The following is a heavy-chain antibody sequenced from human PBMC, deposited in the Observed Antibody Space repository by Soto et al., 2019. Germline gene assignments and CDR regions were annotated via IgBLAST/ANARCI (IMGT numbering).Heavy chain of an antibody. D-gene: IGHD6-13*01. CDR1: GASISDYY. CDR2: IYYRGSA. J-gene: IGHJ6*02. CDR3: ARDQGGYIYYFGMAV. V-gene: IGHV4-59*01. Sequence: PSETLSLTCTVSGASISDYYWTWIRQSPGKGLEWIGYIYYRGSAHYNPSLKSRVTISIDTSKSQFSLKLTSVTAADTAVYYCARDQGGYIYYFGMAVWGQGTTVTVSS.